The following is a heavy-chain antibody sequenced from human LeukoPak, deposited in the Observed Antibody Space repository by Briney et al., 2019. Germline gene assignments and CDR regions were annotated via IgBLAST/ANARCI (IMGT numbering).Heavy chain of an antibody. Sequence: GGSLRLSCAASGFTFSSYEMNWVRQAPGKGLEWVSYISSSGSTIYYADSVKGRFTISRDNAKNSLYLQMNSLRAEDTAVYYCASRQWLVRYFDYWGQGTLVTVYS. CDR1: GFTFSSYE. CDR3: ASRQWLVRYFDY. D-gene: IGHD6-19*01. CDR2: ISSSGSTI. V-gene: IGHV3-48*03. J-gene: IGHJ4*02.